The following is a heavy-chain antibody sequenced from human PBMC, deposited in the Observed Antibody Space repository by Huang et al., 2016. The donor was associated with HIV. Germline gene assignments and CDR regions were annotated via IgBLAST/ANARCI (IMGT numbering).Heavy chain of an antibody. J-gene: IGHJ6*02. CDR2: IYYSVST. V-gene: IGHV4-39*01. CDR1: GGSISGSSYY. Sequence: QLQLQESGPGLVKPSETLSLTCSVSGGSISGSSYYWGWIRQPPGKGLEWIGNIYYSVSTYYNPSLKSRVTISVDEAKNQCTHEQSSVTDADTAVYYGANLIQCDDCPELMNVWGQGTTVTVSS. CDR3: ANLIQCDDCPELMNV. D-gene: IGHD2-8*02.